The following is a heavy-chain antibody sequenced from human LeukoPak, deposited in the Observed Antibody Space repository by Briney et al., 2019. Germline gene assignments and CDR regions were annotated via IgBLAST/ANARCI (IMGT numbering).Heavy chain of an antibody. CDR1: GGSISSSNW. V-gene: IGHV4-4*02. D-gene: IGHD3-10*01. Sequence: SGTLSLTRAVSGGSISSSNWWSWVRQPPGKGLEWIGEIYHSGSTNYNPSLKSRVTISVDKSKNQFSLKLSSVTAADTAVYYCARKGMDGSGSYYRHWGQGTLVTVSS. CDR3: ARKGMDGSGSYYRH. CDR2: IYHSGST. J-gene: IGHJ4*02.